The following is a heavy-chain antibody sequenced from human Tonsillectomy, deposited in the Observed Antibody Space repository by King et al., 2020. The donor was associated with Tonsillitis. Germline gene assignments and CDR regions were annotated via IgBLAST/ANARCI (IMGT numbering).Heavy chain of an antibody. Sequence: QLVQSGAEVKKPGSSVKVSCKTSGGTFNSYAINWVRQAPGQGLEWMGGIIPLFHTTHYAQKFQGRVTITADESTSTAYMELSSLRSEDTAVYYCARDRNTWRWDLLVHDAFDNW. J-gene: IGHJ3*02. D-gene: IGHD1-26*01. CDR3: ARDRNTWRWDLLVHDAFDN. CDR2: IIPLFHTT. V-gene: IGHV1-69*01. CDR1: GGTFNSYA.